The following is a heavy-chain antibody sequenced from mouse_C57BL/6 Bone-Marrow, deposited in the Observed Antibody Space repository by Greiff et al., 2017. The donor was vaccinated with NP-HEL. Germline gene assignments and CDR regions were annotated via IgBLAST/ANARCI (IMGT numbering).Heavy chain of an antibody. V-gene: IGHV1-81*01. J-gene: IGHJ4*01. CDR1: GYTFTSYG. D-gene: IGHD2-5*01. CDR3: ARGRGTYYSNSCAMDY. Sequence: LVESGAELARPGASVKLSCKASGYTFTSYGISWVKQSTGQGLEWIGEIYPRSGNTYYNEKFKGKATLTADKSSSTAYMELRSLTSEDSAVYFCARGRGTYYSNSCAMDYWGQGTSVTVSS. CDR2: IYPRSGNT.